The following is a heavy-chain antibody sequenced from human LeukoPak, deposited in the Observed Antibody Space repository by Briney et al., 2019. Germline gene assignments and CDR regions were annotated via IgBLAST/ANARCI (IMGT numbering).Heavy chain of an antibody. D-gene: IGHD2-2*02. CDR2: INYSGST. Sequence: PSETLSLTCAIYSESFSGYFWSWIRQPPGKGLEWIGEINYSGSTNYNPSLKSRVTISVDTSKNQFSLKLSSVTAADTAVYYCARVVGYCSSTSCYIYYYYYMDVWGQGTTVTISS. CDR3: ARVVGYCSSTSCYIYYYYYMDV. J-gene: IGHJ6*03. CDR1: SESFSGYF. V-gene: IGHV4-34*01.